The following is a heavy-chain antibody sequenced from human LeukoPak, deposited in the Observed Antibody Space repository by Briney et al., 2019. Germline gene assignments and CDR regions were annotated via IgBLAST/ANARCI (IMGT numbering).Heavy chain of an antibody. CDR3: AREIEPATAIGIDY. D-gene: IGHD2-2*02. CDR2: INPNSGGT. V-gene: IGHV1-2*02. Sequence: GASVTVSCKASGYTFTGYYMHWVRQAPGQGLEWMGWINPNSGGTNYAQKFQGRVTMTRDTSISTAYMELSRLRSDDTAVYYCAREIEPATAIGIDYWGQGTLVTVSS. CDR1: GYTFTGYY. J-gene: IGHJ4*02.